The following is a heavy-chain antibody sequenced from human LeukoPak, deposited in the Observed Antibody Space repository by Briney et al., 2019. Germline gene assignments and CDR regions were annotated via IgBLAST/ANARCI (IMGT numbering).Heavy chain of an antibody. Sequence: SETLSLTCAVYGGSFSGYYWSWIRQPPGKGLEWIGEINHSGSTNYNPSLKSRVTISVDTSKNQFSLKLSSVTAADTAVYYCARGGVGMASDYWGQGTLVTGSS. D-gene: IGHD3-3*01. J-gene: IGHJ4*02. V-gene: IGHV4-34*01. CDR2: INHSGST. CDR1: GGSFSGYY. CDR3: ARGGVGMASDY.